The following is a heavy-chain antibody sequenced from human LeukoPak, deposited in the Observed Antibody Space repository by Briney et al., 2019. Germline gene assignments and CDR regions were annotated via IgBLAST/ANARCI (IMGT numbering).Heavy chain of an antibody. CDR2: IYYSGST. J-gene: IGHJ4*02. D-gene: IGHD1-26*01. CDR3: ARGAWYFDY. V-gene: IGHV4-59*01. CDR1: GGSISSYY. Sequence: AETLSLPCTVSGGSISSYYWSWIRQPPGKGLEWIGYIYYSGSTNYNPSLKSRVTISVDTSKNQFSLKLSSVTAADTAVYYCARGAWYFDYWGQGTLVTVSS.